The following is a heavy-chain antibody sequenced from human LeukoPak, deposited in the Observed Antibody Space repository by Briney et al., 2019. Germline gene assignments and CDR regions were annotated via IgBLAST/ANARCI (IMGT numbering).Heavy chain of an antibody. J-gene: IGHJ4*02. D-gene: IGHD5-18*01. V-gene: IGHV4-39*07. CDR3: AGAAMVPYYFDY. CDR2: IYYSGST. Sequence: SETLPLTCTVSGGSISSSSYYWGWSRQPPGKGLEWVGSIYYSGSTYYNPSLKSRVTISVDTSKNQFSLKLSSVTAADTAVYYCAGAAMVPYYFDYWGQGTLVTVSS. CDR1: GGSISSSSYY.